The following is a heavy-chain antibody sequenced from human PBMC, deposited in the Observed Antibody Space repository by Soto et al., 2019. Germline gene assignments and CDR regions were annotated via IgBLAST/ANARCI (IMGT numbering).Heavy chain of an antibody. D-gene: IGHD6-19*01. V-gene: IGHV4-59*01. CDR2: IYYSGST. Sequence: SETLSLACTVSGGSISSYYWSWIRQPPGKGLEWIGYIYYSGSTNYNPSLKSRVTISVDTSKNQFSLKLSSVTAADTAVYYCARGSEWLAYWGQGTLVTVSS. J-gene: IGHJ4*02. CDR3: ARGSEWLAY. CDR1: GGSISSYY.